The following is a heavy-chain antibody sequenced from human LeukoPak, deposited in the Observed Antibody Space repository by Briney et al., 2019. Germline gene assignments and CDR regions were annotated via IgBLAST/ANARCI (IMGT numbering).Heavy chain of an antibody. Sequence: GGSQRLSCVGSGFMFSDYYMSWIRQAPGKGLEWVSYISNDSVDKYYVDSVRGRFTISRDNAKRSMYLQMSGLRVEDTAVYYCARRDWVSGAVRAFDIWGQGTMVTVSS. D-gene: IGHD3-3*01. J-gene: IGHJ3*02. CDR3: ARRDWVSGAVRAFDI. CDR2: ISNDSVDK. V-gene: IGHV3-11*04. CDR1: GFMFSDYY.